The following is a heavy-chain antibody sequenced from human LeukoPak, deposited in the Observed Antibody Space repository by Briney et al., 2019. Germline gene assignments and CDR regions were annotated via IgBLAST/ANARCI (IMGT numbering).Heavy chain of an antibody. CDR1: GGSISSSSYY. V-gene: IGHV4-39*01. CDR2: IYYSGST. D-gene: IGHD6-19*01. CDR3: ARRAVGKLFDY. J-gene: IGHJ4*02. Sequence: PSETLSLTCTVSGGSISSSSYYWGWIRQPPGKGLEWIGSIYYSGSTYYNPSLKSRVTISVDTSKNQFSLKLSSVTAADTAVYYCARRAVGKLFDYWGQGTLVTVSS.